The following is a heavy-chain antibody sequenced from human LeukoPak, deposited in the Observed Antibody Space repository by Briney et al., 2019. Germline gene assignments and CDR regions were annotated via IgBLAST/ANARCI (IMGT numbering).Heavy chain of an antibody. D-gene: IGHD3-22*01. CDR1: GGTFSSYA. V-gene: IGHV1-69*05. Sequence: ASVKVSCKASGGTFSSYAISWVRQAPGQGLEWMGRIIPIFGTANYAQKFQGRVTITTDESTSTAYMELSSLRSEDTAVYYCAGEAWGYYDSSGYFDYWGQGTLVTVSS. CDR2: IIPIFGTA. J-gene: IGHJ4*02. CDR3: AGEAWGYYDSSGYFDY.